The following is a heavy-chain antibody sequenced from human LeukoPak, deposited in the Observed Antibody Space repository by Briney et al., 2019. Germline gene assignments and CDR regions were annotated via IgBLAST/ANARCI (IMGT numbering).Heavy chain of an antibody. Sequence: GGSLRLSCAASGFTLSNYPMGWVRQAPVKGLEWVSAISGSGGSTYYADSVKGRFTISRDNSKNTLYLQMNSLRAEDTAVYYCAKDYVGSGWYYFDYWGQGTLVTVSS. J-gene: IGHJ4*02. CDR2: ISGSGGST. CDR1: GFTLSNYP. CDR3: AKDYVGSGWYYFDY. V-gene: IGHV3-23*01. D-gene: IGHD6-19*01.